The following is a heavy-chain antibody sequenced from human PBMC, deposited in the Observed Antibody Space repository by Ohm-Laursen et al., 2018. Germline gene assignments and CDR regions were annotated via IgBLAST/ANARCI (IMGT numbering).Heavy chain of an antibody. CDR3: AKDLAVAGLFDY. V-gene: IGHV3-23*01. CDR2: ISASGSTT. J-gene: IGHJ4*02. Sequence: SLRLSCSASGFTFSSYAMSWVRQAPGKGLEWVSTISASGSTTYYADSVKGRFTISRDKSKNTLYLQMNSLRAEDTAIYYCAKDLAVAGLFDYWGQGTLVNVSS. D-gene: IGHD6-19*01. CDR1: GFTFSSYA.